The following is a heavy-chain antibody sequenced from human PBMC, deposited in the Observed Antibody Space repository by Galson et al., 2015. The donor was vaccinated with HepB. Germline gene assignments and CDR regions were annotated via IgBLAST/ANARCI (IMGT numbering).Heavy chain of an antibody. V-gene: IGHV1-3*01. D-gene: IGHD6-13*01. CDR1: GYTFTSYA. CDR3: ARDQVQLVPLFDY. Sequence: SVKVSCKASGYTFTSYAMHWVRQAPGQRLEWMGWINAGNGNTKYSQKLQGRVTITRDTSASTAYMELSSLRAEDTAVYYCARDQVQLVPLFDYWGQGTLVTVSS. CDR2: INAGNGNT. J-gene: IGHJ4*02.